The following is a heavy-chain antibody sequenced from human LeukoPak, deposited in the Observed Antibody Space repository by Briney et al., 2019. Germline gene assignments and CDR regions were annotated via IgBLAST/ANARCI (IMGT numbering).Heavy chain of an antibody. V-gene: IGHV3-15*01. J-gene: IGHJ4*02. D-gene: IGHD3-10*01. CDR2: IKSKTDGGTT. CDR3: AAGTGRTDFDY. CDR1: GFTFANAW. Sequence: GGSLRLSSAASGFTFANAWMNWVRQAPGKGLEWVGRIKSKTDGGTTDYAAPVEGRFTISTDDSKNTVFLQMNSLKTEDTGVYYCAAGTGRTDFDYWGQGTLVIVSS.